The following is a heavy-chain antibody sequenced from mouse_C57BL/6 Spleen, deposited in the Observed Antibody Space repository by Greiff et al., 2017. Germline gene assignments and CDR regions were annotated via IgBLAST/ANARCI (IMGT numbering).Heavy chain of an antibody. D-gene: IGHD1-1*01. CDR1: GFTFSDYG. CDR2: ISSGSSTI. V-gene: IGHV5-17*01. J-gene: IGHJ1*03. CDR3: ARKGNYVEVGYFDV. Sequence: DVMLVESGGGLVKPGGSLKLSCAASGFTFSDYGMHWVRQAPEKGLEWVAYISSGSSTIYYADTVKGRFTISRDNAKNTLFLQMTSLRSEDTAMCYCARKGNYVEVGYFDVWGTGTTVTVSS.